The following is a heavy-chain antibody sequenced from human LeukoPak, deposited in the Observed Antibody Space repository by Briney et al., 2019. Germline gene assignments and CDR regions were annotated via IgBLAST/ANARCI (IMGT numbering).Heavy chain of an antibody. J-gene: IGHJ4*02. Sequence: GGSLRLSCAASGFTFSSYSMNWVRRAPGKGLEWVSSISSSSSYIYYADSVKGRFTISRDNAKNSLYLQMNSLRAEDTAVYYCARGEDDYGDYLDSKTQGDYWGQGTLVTVSS. D-gene: IGHD4-17*01. CDR1: GFTFSSYS. V-gene: IGHV3-21*01. CDR3: ARGEDDYGDYLDSKTQGDY. CDR2: ISSSSSYI.